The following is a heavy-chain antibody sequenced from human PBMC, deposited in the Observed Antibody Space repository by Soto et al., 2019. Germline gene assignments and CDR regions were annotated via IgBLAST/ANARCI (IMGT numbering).Heavy chain of an antibody. D-gene: IGHD3-22*01. V-gene: IGHV3-66*01. Sequence: EVQLVESGGGLVQPGGSLRLSCAASGFTVSSNYMSWVRQAPGKGLEWVSVIYSGGSTYYADSMKGRFTISRNNPKNTMYSESDSTRFADTDVNYRARRGDSSRYSGGFDTWCQGTLVTVSS. CDR3: ARRGDSSRYSGGFDT. CDR1: GFTVSSNY. CDR2: IYSGGST. J-gene: IGHJ5*02.